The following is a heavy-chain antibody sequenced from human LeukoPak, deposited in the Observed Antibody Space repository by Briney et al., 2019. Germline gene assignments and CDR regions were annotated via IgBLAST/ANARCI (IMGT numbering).Heavy chain of an antibody. V-gene: IGHV4-59*08. CDR2: IYYSGNT. CDR3: ARHVRQYGDYANWFDP. CDR1: GDSISSYY. D-gene: IGHD4-17*01. J-gene: IGHJ5*02. Sequence: SETLSLTCTVSGDSISSYYWSWIRQPPGKGLEWIGYIYYSGNTNYNPSLKSRVTISVDTSKNQFSLKLNSVTAPDTAVYYCARHVRQYGDYANWFDPWGQGTLVTVSS.